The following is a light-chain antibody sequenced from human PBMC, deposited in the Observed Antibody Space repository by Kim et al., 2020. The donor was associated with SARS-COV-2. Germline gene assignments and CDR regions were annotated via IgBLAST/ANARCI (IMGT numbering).Light chain of an antibody. J-gene: IGLJ2*01. CDR2: GKN. CDR3: NSRDSSDNHVV. V-gene: IGLV3-19*01. Sequence: SSELTQDPAVSVALGQTVRITCQGDSLRSYYASWYQQKPGQAPLLVIYGKNNRPSGIPDRFSGSSSGNTASLTITGAQAEDEADYYCNSRDSSDNHVVFGGGTQVTVL. CDR1: SLRSYY.